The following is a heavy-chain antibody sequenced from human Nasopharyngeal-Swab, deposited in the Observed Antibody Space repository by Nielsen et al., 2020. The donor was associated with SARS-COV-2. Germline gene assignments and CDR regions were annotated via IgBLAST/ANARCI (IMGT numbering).Heavy chain of an antibody. J-gene: IGHJ4*02. V-gene: IGHV1-3*01. D-gene: IGHD3-22*01. CDR3: AFVSYDSSGYYYSY. CDR2: INAGNGNT. Sequence: ASVKAAWKAAGYTFTSYAMHGERQAPGQRLEWMGWINAGNGNTKYSQKFQGRVTITRDTSASTAYMELSSLRSEDTAVYYCAFVSYDSSGYYYSYWGQGTLVTVSS. CDR1: GYTFTSYA.